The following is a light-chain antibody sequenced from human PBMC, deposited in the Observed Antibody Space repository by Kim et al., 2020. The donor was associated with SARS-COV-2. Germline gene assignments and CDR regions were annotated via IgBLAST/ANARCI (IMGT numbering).Light chain of an antibody. CDR2: GVS. Sequence: SPGERHTRSCRANAKVCSLFACDQRAADQAPRLLIYGVSTRASCTPARFSCFGCDTEYTLTFRSLESEDSASYHCQQYKNWPPWTCGQGTKVYIK. J-gene: IGKJ1*01. V-gene: IGKV3-15*01. CDR1: AKVCSL. CDR3: QQYKNWPPWT.